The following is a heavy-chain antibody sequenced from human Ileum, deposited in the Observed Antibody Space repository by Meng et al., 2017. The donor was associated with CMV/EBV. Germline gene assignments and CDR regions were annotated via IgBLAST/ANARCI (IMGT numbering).Heavy chain of an antibody. D-gene: IGHD1-26*01. CDR2: ISSSSSYI. J-gene: IGHJ4*02. V-gene: IGHV3-21*01. CDR3: ARHPSGSYLTAGFDY. CDR1: GFTFSSYS. Sequence: SGFTFSSYSMNWVRQAPGKGLEWVSSISSSSSYIYYADSVKGRFTISRDNAKNSLYLQMNSLRAEDTAVYYCARHPSGSYLTAGFDYWGQGTRVTVSS.